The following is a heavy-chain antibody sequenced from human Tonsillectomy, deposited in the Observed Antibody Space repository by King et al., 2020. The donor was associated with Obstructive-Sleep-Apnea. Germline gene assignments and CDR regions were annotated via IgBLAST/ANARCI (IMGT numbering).Heavy chain of an antibody. CDR1: GGSIINYY. Sequence: VQLQESGPGLVKPSETLSLTCTVSGGSIINYYWSWIRQPPGKGLEWIGHIYYTGSTNYNTSLKSRVTVSVDTSKNPFSLKLSSVTAADTTVYYCAGNPSGSYSFDYWGQGTLVTVSS. V-gene: IGHV4-59*01. CDR3: AGNPSGSYSFDY. D-gene: IGHD3-10*01. J-gene: IGHJ4*02. CDR2: IYYTGST.